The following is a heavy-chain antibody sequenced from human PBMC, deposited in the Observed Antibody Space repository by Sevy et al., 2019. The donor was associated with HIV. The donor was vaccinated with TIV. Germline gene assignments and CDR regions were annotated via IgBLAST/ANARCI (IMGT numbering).Heavy chain of an antibody. Sequence: SETLSLTCTVSGGSISSSSYYWGWIRQPPGKGLEWIGSIYYSGSTYYNPSLKSRVTISVDTSKNQFSLKLSPVTAADTAVYYCARLGVVVVPAATRGMSAAVSHWYFDLWGRGTLVTVSS. D-gene: IGHD2-2*01. CDR3: ARLGVVVVPAATRGMSAAVSHWYFDL. J-gene: IGHJ2*01. CDR2: IYYSGST. V-gene: IGHV4-39*01. CDR1: GGSISSSSYY.